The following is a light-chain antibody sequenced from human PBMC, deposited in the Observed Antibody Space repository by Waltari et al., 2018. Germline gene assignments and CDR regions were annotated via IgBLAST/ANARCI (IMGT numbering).Light chain of an antibody. Sequence: SYVLTQPPSVSVSPGQTASIDCSGDKLGNQFVAWYQLKPGQSPVLVVYEDDKRPSGIPEPFSGSTSGNTATLTISGAQSMDEGDYFCQGRDGSTAVVFGGGTKLTVL. CDR3: QGRDGSTAVV. CDR1: KLGNQF. J-gene: IGLJ2*01. V-gene: IGLV3-1*01. CDR2: EDD.